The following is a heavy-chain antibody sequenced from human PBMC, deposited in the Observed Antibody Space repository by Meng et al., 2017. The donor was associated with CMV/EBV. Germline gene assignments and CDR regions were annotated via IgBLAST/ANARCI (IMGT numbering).Heavy chain of an antibody. CDR3: ARDLRAVGAFDI. V-gene: IGHV1-2*02. CDR1: GYTFTGYY. CDR2: INPKSGGT. D-gene: IGHD6-19*01. Sequence: ASVKVSCKASGYTFTGYYMHWVRQAPGQGLEWMGWINPKSGGTNYAQKFQGRVTMTRDTAISTAYMELSRLRSDDTAVYYCARDLRAVGAFDIWGQGTMVTVSS. J-gene: IGHJ3*02.